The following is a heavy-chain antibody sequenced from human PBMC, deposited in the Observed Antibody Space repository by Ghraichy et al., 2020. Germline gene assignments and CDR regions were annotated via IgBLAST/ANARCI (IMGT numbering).Heavy chain of an antibody. V-gene: IGHV3-23*01. J-gene: IGHJ4*02. D-gene: IGHD4-11*01. CDR1: GFTFSSSA. CDR3: AKLLDYSKSYFDC. Sequence: GGSLRLSCAASGFTFSSSAMSWVRQAPGKGLEWVSGISGSGSSTYYADSVKGRFTISRDNSKNTLYLQMNSLRAEDTALYYCAKLLDYSKSYFDCWGQGTLVTVSS. CDR2: ISGSGSST.